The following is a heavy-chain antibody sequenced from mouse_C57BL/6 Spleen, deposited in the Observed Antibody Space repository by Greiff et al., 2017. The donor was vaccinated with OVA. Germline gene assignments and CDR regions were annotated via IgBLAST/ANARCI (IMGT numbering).Heavy chain of an antibody. D-gene: IGHD1-1*01. Sequence: QVQLQQPGAELVMPGASVKLSCKASGCTFTSYWMHWVKQRPGQGLEWIGEIDPSDSYTNYNQKFKGKSTLTVDKSSSTAYMQLSSLTSEDSAVYYCARSLNYGSRGFAYWGQGTLVTVSA. CDR2: IDPSDSYT. V-gene: IGHV1-69*01. CDR3: ARSLNYGSRGFAY. J-gene: IGHJ3*01. CDR1: GCTFTSYW.